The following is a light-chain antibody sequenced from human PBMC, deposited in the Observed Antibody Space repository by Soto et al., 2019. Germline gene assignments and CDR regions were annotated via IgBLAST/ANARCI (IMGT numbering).Light chain of an antibody. CDR1: QSVSSN. J-gene: IGKJ4*01. Sequence: EIVMTQSPATLSVSPGERATLSCRASQSVSSNLAWYQQKPGQAPRLLIYGASTRATGIPARFSGSGSGTEFTLTLRSLHSEDFAVYDCQQYNNWPPLTFGGGTKVEIK. CDR2: GAS. V-gene: IGKV3-15*01. CDR3: QQYNNWPPLT.